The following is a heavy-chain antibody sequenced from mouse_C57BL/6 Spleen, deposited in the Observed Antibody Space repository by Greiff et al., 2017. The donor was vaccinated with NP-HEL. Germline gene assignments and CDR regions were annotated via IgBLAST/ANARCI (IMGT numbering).Heavy chain of an antibody. CDR3: ARGGGYHYAMDY. Sequence: EVQLQQSGPELVKPGASVKIPCKASGYTFTDYNMAWVKQSHGKSLEWIGDINPNNGGTIYNQKFKGKATLTVDKSSSTAYMELRSLTSEDTAVYYCARGGGYHYAMDYWGQGTSVTVSS. J-gene: IGHJ4*01. CDR1: GYTFTDYN. CDR2: INPNNGGT. V-gene: IGHV1-18*01. D-gene: IGHD1-1*02.